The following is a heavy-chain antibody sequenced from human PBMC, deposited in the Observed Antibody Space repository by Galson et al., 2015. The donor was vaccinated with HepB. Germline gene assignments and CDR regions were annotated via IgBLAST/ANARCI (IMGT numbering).Heavy chain of an antibody. V-gene: IGHV4-59*01. CDR1: GGSIGSYY. CDR2: IYHTGNT. CDR3: ARIIVRGAIAVDY. Sequence: LSLTCTVSGGSIGSYYWSWIRQPPGKGLEWIGYIYHTGNTNYNPSLKSRVTISVDTSKNQFSLKLSSVTAADTALYYCARIIVRGAIAVDYWGQGTLVIVSS. J-gene: IGHJ4*02. D-gene: IGHD3-10*01.